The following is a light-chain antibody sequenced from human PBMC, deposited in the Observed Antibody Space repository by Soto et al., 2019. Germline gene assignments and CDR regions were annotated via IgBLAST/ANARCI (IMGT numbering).Light chain of an antibody. CDR1: QSVGSSY. Sequence: EIVLTQSPGTLSLSPGERATLSCRASQSVGSSYLAWYQQKPGQAPRLLMYATSSRATGIPDRFSGSGSGTDFTLTFSRLEPEDFAVYYCHQFDSSLTFGQGTRVEIK. V-gene: IGKV3-20*01. CDR2: ATS. CDR3: HQFDSSLT. J-gene: IGKJ1*01.